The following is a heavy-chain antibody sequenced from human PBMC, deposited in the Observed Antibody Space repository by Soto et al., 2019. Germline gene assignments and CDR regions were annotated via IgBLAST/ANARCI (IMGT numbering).Heavy chain of an antibody. D-gene: IGHD3-10*01. CDR3: ARVMVEEGGPGDTMVFDPAKRWGYYYYYGMDV. J-gene: IGHJ6*02. CDR2: INPNSGGT. Sequence: ASVKVSCKASGYTFTGYYMHWVRQAPGQGLEWMGWINPNSGGTNYAQKFQGWVTMTRDTSISTAYMELSRLRSDDTAVYYCARVMVEEGGPGDTMVFDPAKRWGYYYYYGMDVWGQGTTVTVSS. CDR1: GYTFTGYY. V-gene: IGHV1-2*04.